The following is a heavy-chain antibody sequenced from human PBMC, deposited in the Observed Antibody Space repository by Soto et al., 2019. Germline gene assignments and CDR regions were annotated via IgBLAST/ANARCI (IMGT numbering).Heavy chain of an antibody. CDR1: GFTFISYA. J-gene: IGHJ5*02. D-gene: IGHD2-2*01. V-gene: IGHV3-23*01. CDR3: AKGGLSRWFDP. Sequence: GGSLRLSCAASGFTFISYAMSWARQAPGKGLEWVSAISGSGGSTYYADSVKGRFTISRDNSKNTLYLQMNSLRAEDTAVYYCAKGGLSRWFDPWGQGTLVTVSS. CDR2: ISGSGGST.